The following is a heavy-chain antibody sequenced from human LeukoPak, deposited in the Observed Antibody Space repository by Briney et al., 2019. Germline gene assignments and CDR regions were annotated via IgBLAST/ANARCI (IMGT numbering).Heavy chain of an antibody. CDR1: GFTFSSYA. D-gene: IGHD6-13*01. CDR3: ASVHFDFPYSSSWYTGNWFDP. J-gene: IGHJ5*02. CDR2: ISYDGSNK. Sequence: PGGSLRLSCAASGFTFSSYAMHWVRQAPGKGLEWVAVISYDGSNKYNADSVKGRFTISRDNSKNTLYLQMNSLRAEDTAVYYCASVHFDFPYSSSWYTGNWFDPWGQGTLVTVSS. V-gene: IGHV3-30*04.